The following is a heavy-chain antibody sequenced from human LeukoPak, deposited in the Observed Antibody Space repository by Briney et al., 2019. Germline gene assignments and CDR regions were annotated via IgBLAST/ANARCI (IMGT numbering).Heavy chain of an antibody. V-gene: IGHV4-34*01. D-gene: IGHD5-12*01. Sequence: SETLSLTCAVYGGSFSGYYCSWIRQPPGKGLEGIGEINHSGSTNYNPSHKRRVTKQQDTSKNQFSLKLTSVTAADTAVYYCARGRDIVATIVRPRNYYYMDVWGKGTTVTVSS. CDR1: GGSFSGYY. CDR3: ARGRDIVATIVRPRNYYYMDV. J-gene: IGHJ6*03. CDR2: INHSGST.